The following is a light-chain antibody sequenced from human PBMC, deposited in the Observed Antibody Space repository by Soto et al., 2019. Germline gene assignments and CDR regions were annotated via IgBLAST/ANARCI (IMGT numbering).Light chain of an antibody. V-gene: IGLV2-14*03. CDR3: RSYTGSTTRDV. CDR2: GIS. J-gene: IGLJ1*01. CDR1: SSDVGAYKY. Sequence: QSALTQPASVSGSPGQSVTISCTGTSSDVGAYKYLSWYQKHPGKAHKLMIYGISNRPSGISNRFSGSKSGNTAFLTISGLQPEDEADYYCRSYTGSTTRDVFGTGTKVAVL.